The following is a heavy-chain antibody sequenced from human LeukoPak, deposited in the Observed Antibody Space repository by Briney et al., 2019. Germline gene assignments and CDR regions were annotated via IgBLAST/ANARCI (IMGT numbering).Heavy chain of an antibody. V-gene: IGHV4-59*11. D-gene: IGHD3-22*01. CDR3: ARAYYYDSSGYYYGAFDI. J-gene: IGHJ3*02. CDR1: GDSISMHY. Sequence: PSETLSLICSVSGDSISMHYWSWIRQPPGKGLEWIGYIDHTGSTNYNPSLNSRVTISRDTSKNHFSLELSSVTAADTAVYYCARAYYYDSSGYYYGAFDIWGQGTMVTVSS. CDR2: IDHTGST.